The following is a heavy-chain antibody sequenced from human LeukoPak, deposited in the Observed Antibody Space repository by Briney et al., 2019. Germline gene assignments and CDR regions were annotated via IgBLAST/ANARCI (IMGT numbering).Heavy chain of an antibody. V-gene: IGHV4-34*01. J-gene: IGHJ4*02. D-gene: IGHD3-10*01. CDR1: GGSFSGYY. CDR2: INHSGIT. CDR3: ARSTYYYGSGSYYNRENYFDY. Sequence: SETLSLTCAVYGGSFSGYYWSWIRQPPGKGLEWIGQINHSGITNYNPSLKSRVTISVDTSKNQFSLKLSSVTAADTAVYYCARSTYYYGSGSYYNRENYFDYWGQGTLVTVSS.